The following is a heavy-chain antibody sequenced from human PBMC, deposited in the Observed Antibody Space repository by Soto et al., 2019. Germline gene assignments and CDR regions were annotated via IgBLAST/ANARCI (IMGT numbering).Heavy chain of an antibody. CDR2: IYYSGST. CDR3: AGGYCSSTSCLSHYYYYYYMDV. J-gene: IGHJ6*03. CDR1: GGSISSYY. D-gene: IGHD2-2*01. Sequence: SETLSLTCTVSGGSISSYYRSWIRQPPGKGLEWIGYIYYSGSTNYNPSLKSRVTISVDTSKNQFSLKLSSVTAADTAVYYCAGGYCSSTSCLSHYYYYYYMDVWGTGTTVTVSS. V-gene: IGHV4-59*08.